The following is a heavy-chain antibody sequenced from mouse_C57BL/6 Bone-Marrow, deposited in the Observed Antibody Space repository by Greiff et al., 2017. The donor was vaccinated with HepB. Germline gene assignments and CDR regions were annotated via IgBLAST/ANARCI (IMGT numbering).Heavy chain of an antibody. J-gene: IGHJ3*01. D-gene: IGHD1-1*01. Sequence: VQLQQSGPELVKPGASVKISCKASGYSFTGYYMNWVKQSPEKSLEWIGEINPSTGGTTYNQKFKAKATLTVDKSSSTADMQLKSLTSEDSAVYYCARRGGSSRSWVAYWGQGTLVTVSA. V-gene: IGHV1-42*01. CDR3: ARRGGSSRSWVAY. CDR2: INPSTGGT. CDR1: GYSFTGYY.